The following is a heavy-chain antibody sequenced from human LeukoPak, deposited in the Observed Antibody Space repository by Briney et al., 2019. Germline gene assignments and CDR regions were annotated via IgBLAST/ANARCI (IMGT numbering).Heavy chain of an antibody. V-gene: IGHV3-23*01. Sequence: GGSLRLSCAASGFTFTTYGMSWVRQAPGKGLEWVSVISGNGGSTHYADSVKGRFTISRDNSKNTLYLQMNSLRAEDTAVYYCAKDGVMAGHYLDYWGQGTLVTVSS. CDR3: AKDGVMAGHYLDY. J-gene: IGHJ4*02. CDR1: GFTFTTYG. D-gene: IGHD5-24*01. CDR2: ISGNGGST.